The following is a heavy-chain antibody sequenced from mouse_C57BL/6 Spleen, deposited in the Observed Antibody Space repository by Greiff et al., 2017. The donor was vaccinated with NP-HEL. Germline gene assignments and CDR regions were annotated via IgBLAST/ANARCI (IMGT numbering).Heavy chain of an antibody. CDR1: GFTFSSYA. D-gene: IGHD1-1*01. J-gene: IGHJ1*03. V-gene: IGHV5-4*01. Sequence: EVQGVESGGGLVKPGGSLKLSCAASGFTFSSYAMSWVRQTPEKRLEWVATISDGGSYTYYPDNVKGRFTISRDNAKNNLYLQMSHLKSEDTAMYYCARDPITTVVGDWYFDVWGTGTTVTVSS. CDR2: ISDGGSYT. CDR3: ARDPITTVVGDWYFDV.